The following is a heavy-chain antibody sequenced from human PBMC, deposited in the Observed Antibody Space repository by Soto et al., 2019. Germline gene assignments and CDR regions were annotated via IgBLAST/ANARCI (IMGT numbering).Heavy chain of an antibody. CDR1: GFTFSRYG. CDR2: IWFDGSQS. J-gene: IGHJ4*02. D-gene: IGHD3-10*01. V-gene: IGHV3-33*01. Sequence: ESGGGMVQPGGSLRLSCAVSGFTFSRYGMHWVRQAPGKGLEWVTVIWFDGSQSHCADSVKGRFTISRDDSKNTLYLQMDSLRAEDTAIYYCVGSESFYLDYWGQGTLVTVSS. CDR3: VGSESFYLDY.